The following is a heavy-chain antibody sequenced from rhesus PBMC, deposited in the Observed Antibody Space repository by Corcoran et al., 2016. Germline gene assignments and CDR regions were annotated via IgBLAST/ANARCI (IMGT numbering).Heavy chain of an antibody. Sequence: QVKLQQWGEGLVKPSETLSLTCDVYGGSISCYSWTWVRQPTAKDLEWIGNIEGNRARTNDKPSLNNRVTMSKDASKNQFSLKLSSVTAADTAVYDGARGGKQRLVSFSLDVWGRGVLVTVSS. CDR1: GGSISCYS. D-gene: IGHD6S26*01. CDR3: ARGGKQRLVSFSLDV. J-gene: IGHJ5-2*02. V-gene: IGHV4-73*01. CDR2: IEGNRART.